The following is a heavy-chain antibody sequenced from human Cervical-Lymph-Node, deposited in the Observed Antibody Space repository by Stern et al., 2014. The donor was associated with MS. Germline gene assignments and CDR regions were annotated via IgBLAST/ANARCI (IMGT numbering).Heavy chain of an antibody. D-gene: IGHD3-3*01. V-gene: IGHV1-2*02. CDR2: INPNSGGP. Sequence: VQLVESGAEARAPGASMKVSCKASGYIFTDYYLHWVRQAPGQGLEWLGWINPNSGGPNYAQNFQGRVTMTRDTSISTAYMELRWLGSADTAVYYCERGSGTAYDLRGDYWGQGTLVTVSS. CDR1: GYIFTDYY. CDR3: ERGSGTAYDLRGDY. J-gene: IGHJ4*01.